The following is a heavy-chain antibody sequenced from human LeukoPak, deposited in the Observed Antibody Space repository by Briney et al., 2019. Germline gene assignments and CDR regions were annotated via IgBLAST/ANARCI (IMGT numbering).Heavy chain of an antibody. CDR1: GDSISSYY. V-gene: IGHV4-59*01. CDR2: IYYSGSA. CDR3: ARFRGSGSYGGNWFDP. Sequence: SETLSLTCTVSGDSISSYYCSWIRQPPGKGLEWIGYIYYSGSANYNPSLKSRVTISVDTSKNQFSLKLSSVTAADTAVYYCARFRGSGSYGGNWFDPWGQGTLVTVSS. J-gene: IGHJ5*02. D-gene: IGHD1-26*01.